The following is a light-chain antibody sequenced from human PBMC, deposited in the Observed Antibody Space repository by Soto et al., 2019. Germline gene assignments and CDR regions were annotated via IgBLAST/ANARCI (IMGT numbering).Light chain of an antibody. Sequence: EIVMTQPPATLSVFPGERATLSRRASQSVSSSYLAWYQQKTGQAPTLLIYDASNRAAGTPARFSGSGSGTDFTLNISSLDPEHFAVYYCQQRSTWPPSITFCQWTRLEIK. J-gene: IGKJ5*01. CDR3: QQRSTWPPSIT. V-gene: IGKV3D-20*02. CDR1: QSVSSSY. CDR2: DAS.